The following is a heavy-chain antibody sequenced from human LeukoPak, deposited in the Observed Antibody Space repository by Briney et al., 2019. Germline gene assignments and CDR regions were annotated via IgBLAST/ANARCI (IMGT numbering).Heavy chain of an antibody. Sequence: GGSLTLSCAASGFTFSNYWIHWVRQAPGKGLVWVSRIDNAGSITTYADSVKGRFTISRDNAENTLYLQMNSLRVEDTAVYYCVRSAFHAGSGNYYDYWGQGTLVTVSS. CDR3: VRSAFHAGSGNYYDY. V-gene: IGHV3-74*03. D-gene: IGHD3-22*01. J-gene: IGHJ4*02. CDR2: IDNAGSIT. CDR1: GFTFSNYW.